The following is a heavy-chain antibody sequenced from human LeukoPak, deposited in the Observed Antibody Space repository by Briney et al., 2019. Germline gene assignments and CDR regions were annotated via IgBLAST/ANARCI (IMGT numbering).Heavy chain of an antibody. V-gene: IGHV3-9*01. CDR2: ISWNSGSI. J-gene: IGHJ4*02. Sequence: GGSLRLSCAASGFTFDDYAMHWVRQAPGKGLEWVSGISWNSGSIGYADSVKGRFAISRDNAKNSLYLQMNSLRAEDTALYYCAKSSSPSSFDYYFDYWGQGTLVTVSS. CDR3: AKSSSPSSFDYYFDY. D-gene: IGHD6-6*01. CDR1: GFTFDDYA.